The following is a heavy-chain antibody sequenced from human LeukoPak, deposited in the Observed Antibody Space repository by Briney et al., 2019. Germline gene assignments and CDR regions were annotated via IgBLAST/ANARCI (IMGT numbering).Heavy chain of an antibody. CDR3: ARGGDVSFEADRFGPPLDY. CDR2: ISAYNGNT. CDR1: GYTFTSYG. V-gene: IGHV1-18*04. J-gene: IGHJ4*02. D-gene: IGHD3-10*01. Sequence: ASVKVSCKASGYTFTSYGISWVRQAPGQGLEWMGWISAYNGNTNYAQKLQGRVTMTTDTSTSTAYVELRSLRSDDTAVYYCARGGDVSFEADRFGPPLDYWGQGTLVTVSS.